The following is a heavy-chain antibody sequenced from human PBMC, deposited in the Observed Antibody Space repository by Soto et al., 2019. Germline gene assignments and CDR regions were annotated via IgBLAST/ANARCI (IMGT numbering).Heavy chain of an antibody. D-gene: IGHD2-15*01. V-gene: IGHV1-2*04. CDR2: INPDSGGT. Sequence: GASVKVSCKASGYTFTGYYMHWVRQAPGQGLEWMGWINPDSGGTNYAQKFQGWVTMTRDTSISTAYMELSRLRSDDTAVYYCARGDCSGGTCYGDLDYWGQGTLVTVSS. J-gene: IGHJ4*02. CDR3: ARGDCSGGTCYGDLDY. CDR1: GYTFTGYY.